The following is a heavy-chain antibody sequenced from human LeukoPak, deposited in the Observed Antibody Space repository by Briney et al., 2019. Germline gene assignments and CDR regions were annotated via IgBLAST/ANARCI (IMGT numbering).Heavy chain of an antibody. CDR2: IYYSGST. CDR3: ARTYYDFWSGSRYWYFQL. J-gene: IGHJ2*01. Sequence: SETLSLTCTVSSGSISSYYWSWIRQPPGKGLEWIGYIYYSGSTNYNPSLKSRVTISVDTSKNQLSLELSSVTAADTAVYYCARTYYDFWSGSRYWYFQLWGRGTLVTVSS. D-gene: IGHD3-3*01. V-gene: IGHV4-59*08. CDR1: SGSISSYY.